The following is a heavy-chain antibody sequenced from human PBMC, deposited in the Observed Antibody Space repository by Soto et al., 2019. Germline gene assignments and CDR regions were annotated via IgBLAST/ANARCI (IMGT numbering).Heavy chain of an antibody. D-gene: IGHD2-15*01. Sequence: EVQLVASGGGLVQPGGSLRLSCAASGFTFSSYWMHWVRQAPGKGLVWVSRINSDGSSTSYADSVKGRFTISRDNAKNTLYLQMNSLRAEDTAVYYCVRTSLVVAAATREDYWGQGSLLTVSS. CDR3: VRTSLVVAAATREDY. CDR1: GFTFSSYW. J-gene: IGHJ4*02. CDR2: INSDGSST. V-gene: IGHV3-74*01.